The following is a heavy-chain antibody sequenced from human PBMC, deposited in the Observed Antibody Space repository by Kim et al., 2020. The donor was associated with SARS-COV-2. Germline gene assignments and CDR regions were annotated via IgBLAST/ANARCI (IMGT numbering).Heavy chain of an antibody. V-gene: IGHV1-18*01. CDR3: ARDYYDSSGYSMGWFDP. CDR2: ISAYNGNT. CDR1: GYTFTSYG. J-gene: IGHJ5*02. D-gene: IGHD3-22*01. Sequence: ASVKVSCKASGYTFTSYGISWVRQAPGQGLEWMGWISAYNGNTNYAQKLQGRVTMTTDTSTSTAYMELRSLRSDDTAAYYCARDYYDSSGYSMGWFDPWGQGTLVTVSS.